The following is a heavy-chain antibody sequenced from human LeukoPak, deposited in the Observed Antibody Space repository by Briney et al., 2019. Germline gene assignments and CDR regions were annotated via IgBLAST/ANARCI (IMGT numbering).Heavy chain of an antibody. CDR3: ARDSSRLGIVVVITTPPFDY. V-gene: IGHV4-38-2*02. CDR2: IYRSGST. CDR1: GYSISSGYY. Sequence: SETLSLTCTVSGYSISSGYYWGWIRQPPGKGLEWIGSIYRSGSTYYNPSLKSRVTISVDTSKNQFSLKLSSVTAADTAVYYCARDSSRLGIVVVITTPPFDYWGQGTLVTVSS. D-gene: IGHD3-22*01. J-gene: IGHJ4*02.